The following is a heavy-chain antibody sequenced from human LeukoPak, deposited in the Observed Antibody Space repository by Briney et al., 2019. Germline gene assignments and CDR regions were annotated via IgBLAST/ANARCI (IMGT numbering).Heavy chain of an antibody. V-gene: IGHV1-46*01. J-gene: IGHJ6*02. D-gene: IGHD6-19*01. Sequence: ASVKVSCKASGYTFTSYYMHWMRQAPGQGLEWMGIINPSGGSTSYAQKFQGRVTMTRDTSTSTVYMELSSLRSEDTAVYYCATGGIAVAGTSLYYYYYYGMDVWGQGTTVTVSS. CDR1: GYTFTSYY. CDR3: ATGGIAVAGTSLYYYYYYGMDV. CDR2: INPSGGST.